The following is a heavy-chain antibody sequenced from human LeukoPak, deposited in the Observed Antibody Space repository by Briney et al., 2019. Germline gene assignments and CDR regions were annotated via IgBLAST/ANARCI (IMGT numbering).Heavy chain of an antibody. V-gene: IGHV3-23*01. D-gene: IGHD5-12*01. Sequence: WGSLRLSCATSGFTFSNYAVSWVRQAPGKGLEWVCSISGSGGTTYYADTVKGRFTIFRDNSKNTLYLQMNSLRAEDTAVYYCAKDPYRASSGLVDYWGQGTLVTVSS. J-gene: IGHJ4*02. CDR2: ISGSGGTT. CDR3: AKDPYRASSGLVDY. CDR1: GFTFSNYA.